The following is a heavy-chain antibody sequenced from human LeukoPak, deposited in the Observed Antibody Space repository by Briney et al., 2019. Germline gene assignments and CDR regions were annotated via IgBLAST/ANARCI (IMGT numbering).Heavy chain of an antibody. J-gene: IGHJ5*02. V-gene: IGHV4-4*07. Sequence: SETLSLTRTVSGGSISSYYWSWIRQPAGKGLEWIGRIYNSGSTNYNPSLKSRVTMSVDTSKNQFSLKLNSVTAADTAVYYCARGPHCSSTSCYWFDPWGQGTLVTVPS. CDR1: GGSISSYY. CDR2: IYNSGST. CDR3: ARGPHCSSTSCYWFDP. D-gene: IGHD2-2*01.